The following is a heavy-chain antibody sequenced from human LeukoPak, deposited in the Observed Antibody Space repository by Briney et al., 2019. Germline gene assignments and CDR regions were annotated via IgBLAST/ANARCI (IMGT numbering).Heavy chain of an antibody. V-gene: IGHV4-34*01. J-gene: IGHJ4*02. CDR2: INHSGST. CDR3: ARGPRTYYDSSGYYLI. CDR1: GGSFSGYY. Sequence: SETLSLTCAVYGGSFSGYYWSWIRQPPGKGLEWIGEINHSGSTNHNPSLKSRVTISVDTSKNQFSLKLSSVTAADTAVYYCARGPRTYYDSSGYYLIWGQGTLVTVSS. D-gene: IGHD3-22*01.